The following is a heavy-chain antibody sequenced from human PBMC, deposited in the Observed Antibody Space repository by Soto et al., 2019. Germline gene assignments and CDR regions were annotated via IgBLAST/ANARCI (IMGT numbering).Heavy chain of an antibody. Sequence: GGSLRLSCAASGFTFSSYAMHWVRQAPGKGLEWVAVISYDGSNKYYADSVKGRFTISRDNSKNTLYLQMNSLRAEDTAVYYCASCISTSCYLRWVSYGMDVWGQGTTVTVSS. V-gene: IGHV3-30-3*01. J-gene: IGHJ6*02. D-gene: IGHD2-2*01. CDR3: ASCISTSCYLRWVSYGMDV. CDR2: ISYDGSNK. CDR1: GFTFSSYA.